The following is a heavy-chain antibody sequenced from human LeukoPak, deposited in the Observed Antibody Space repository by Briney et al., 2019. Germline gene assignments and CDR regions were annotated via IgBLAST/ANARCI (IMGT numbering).Heavy chain of an antibody. J-gene: IGHJ4*02. D-gene: IGHD5-12*01. CDR2: ISAYNGNT. CDR1: GCTFTSYG. V-gene: IGHV1-18*01. CDR3: ARDDALVATGSFDY. Sequence: ASVKVSCKASGCTFTSYGINWVRQAPGQGLEWMGWISAYNGNTNYAQKLQGRVTMTTDTSTSTAYMELRSLRSDDTAVCYCARDDALVATGSFDYWGQGTLVTVPS.